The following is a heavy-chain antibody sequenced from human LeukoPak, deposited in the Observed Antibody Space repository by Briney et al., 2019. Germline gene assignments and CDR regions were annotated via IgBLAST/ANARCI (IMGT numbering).Heavy chain of an antibody. CDR1: GGSISSYY. J-gene: IGHJ4*02. D-gene: IGHD3-16*02. Sequence: SETLSLTCTVSGGSISSYYWSWIRQPPGKGLEWIGYTYYSGSTNYNPSLKSRVTISVDTSKNQFSLKLSSVTAADTAVYYCARVRRDYVWGSYPPYFDYWGQGTLVTVSS. CDR2: TYYSGST. CDR3: ARVRRDYVWGSYPPYFDY. V-gene: IGHV4-59*01.